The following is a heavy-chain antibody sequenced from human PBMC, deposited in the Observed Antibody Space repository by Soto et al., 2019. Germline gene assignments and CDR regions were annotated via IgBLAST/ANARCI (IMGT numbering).Heavy chain of an antibody. Sequence: SAQVSFSASGGAFSISAISWVRKATGQGLEWMGGIIPIFGTANYAQKFQGRVTITADESTSTAYMELSSLRSEDTAVYYCARDRYDYVWGSYREPRALYYYGMDVWGQGTTVTVSS. D-gene: IGHD3-16*02. CDR2: IIPIFGTA. J-gene: IGHJ6*02. V-gene: IGHV1-69*01. CDR3: ARDRYDYVWGSYREPRALYYYGMDV. CDR1: GGAFSISA.